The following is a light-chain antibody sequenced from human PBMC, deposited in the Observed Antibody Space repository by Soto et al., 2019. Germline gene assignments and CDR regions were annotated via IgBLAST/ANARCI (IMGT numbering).Light chain of an antibody. Sequence: VGDRVTITCRASQTISTYLNWYQQKPGKAPKLLIYGASSLHSGVPSRFSGSASGTDFTLTISSLQPEDFATYYCQQSSSTPPTLGQGTKVDIK. V-gene: IGKV1-39*01. J-gene: IGKJ1*01. CDR2: GAS. CDR1: QTISTY. CDR3: QQSSSTPPT.